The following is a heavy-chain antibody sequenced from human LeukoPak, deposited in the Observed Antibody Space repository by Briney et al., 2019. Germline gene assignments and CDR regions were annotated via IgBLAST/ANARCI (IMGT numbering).Heavy chain of an antibody. CDR3: ARRGGDGNWFDP. V-gene: IGHV4-39*01. J-gene: IGHJ5*02. Sequence: PSQTLSLTCTVSGGSISSSSYYWGWIRQPPGKGLEWIGSIYYSGSTYYNPSLKSRVTISVDTSKNQFSLKLSSVTAADTAVYYCARRGGDGNWFDPWGQGTLVTVSS. CDR2: IYYSGST. D-gene: IGHD2-21*01. CDR1: GGSISSSSYY.